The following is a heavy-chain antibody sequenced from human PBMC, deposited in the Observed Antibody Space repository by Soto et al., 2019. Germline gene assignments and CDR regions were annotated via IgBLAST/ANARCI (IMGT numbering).Heavy chain of an antibody. V-gene: IGHV5-10-1*01. CDR1: GYSFTSYW. CDR3: ARQVHWNLGWFDP. Sequence: GESLKISCQGSGYSFTSYWISWVRQMPGKGLEWMGRIDPSDSYTNYSPSFQGHVTISADKSISTAYLQWSSLKASDTAMYYCARQVHWNLGWFDPWGQGTLVTVSS. J-gene: IGHJ5*02. D-gene: IGHD1-7*01. CDR2: IDPSDSYT.